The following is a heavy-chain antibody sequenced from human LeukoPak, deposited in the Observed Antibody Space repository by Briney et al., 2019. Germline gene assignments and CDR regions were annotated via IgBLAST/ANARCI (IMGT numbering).Heavy chain of an antibody. CDR2: ISSSGSYI. Sequence: GGSLRLSCAASGFTFSSYSMDWVRQAPGKGLEWVSSISSSGSYIYYADSVKGRFTISRDNAKNSLYLQMNSLRAEDTAVYYCARGGGDSFDYWGQGTLVTVSS. J-gene: IGHJ4*02. D-gene: IGHD2-21*02. V-gene: IGHV3-21*01. CDR3: ARGGGDSFDY. CDR1: GFTFSSYS.